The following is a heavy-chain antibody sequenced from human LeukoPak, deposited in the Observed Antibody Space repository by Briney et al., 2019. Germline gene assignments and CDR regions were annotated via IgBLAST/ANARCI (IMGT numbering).Heavy chain of an antibody. D-gene: IGHD1-26*01. CDR3: VRDNGKWDIDY. J-gene: IGHJ4*02. CDR1: GGSISSGDYF. Sequence: SETLSLTCTVSGGSISSGDYFWGWVRQPPGKGLEWIGSIYSSGSTYYNPSLKSRATISRDTSKNQFSLRLSTVTAADTALYYCVRDNGKWDIDYWGQGTLVTVSS. V-gene: IGHV4-39*07. CDR2: IYSSGST.